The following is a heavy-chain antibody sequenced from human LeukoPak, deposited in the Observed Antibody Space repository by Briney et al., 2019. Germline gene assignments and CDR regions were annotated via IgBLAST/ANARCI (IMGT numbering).Heavy chain of an antibody. CDR3: ARVGYAFGFDP. V-gene: IGHV4-39*07. J-gene: IGHJ5*02. CDR1: GGSISSSSYY. D-gene: IGHD5-18*01. CDR2: MYYSGST. Sequence: SETLSLTCTVSGGSISSSSYYWGWIRQPPGKGLEWIGSMYYSGSTYYNPSLKSRVTISIDTSKNQFSLKLRSVTAADTAVYYCARVGYAFGFDPWGQGALITVSS.